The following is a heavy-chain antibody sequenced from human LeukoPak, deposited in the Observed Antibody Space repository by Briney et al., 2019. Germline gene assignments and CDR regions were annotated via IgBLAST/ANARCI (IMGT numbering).Heavy chain of an antibody. CDR3: ARNYYHYYGSGSPPIPFDY. CDR2: INPNSGGT. V-gene: IGHV1-2*02. J-gene: IGHJ4*02. D-gene: IGHD3-10*01. CDR1: GYTFTGYY. Sequence: ASVKVSCKASGYTFTGYYTHWVRQAPGQGLEWMGWINPNSGGTNYAQKFQGRVTMTRDTSISTAYMELSRLRSDDTAVYHCARNYYHYYGSGSPPIPFDYWGQGTLVTVSS.